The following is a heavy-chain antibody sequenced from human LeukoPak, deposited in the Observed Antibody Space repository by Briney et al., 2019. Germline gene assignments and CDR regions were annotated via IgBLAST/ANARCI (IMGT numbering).Heavy chain of an antibody. CDR1: GFTFSSYS. Sequence: GGSLRLSCAASGFTFSSYSMNWVRQAPGKGLEWVSSISSSSSYIYYADSVKGRFTISRDNAKNSLYLQMNSLRAEDTALYYCARDFGSSWTGFDYWGQGTLVTVSS. V-gene: IGHV3-21*04. J-gene: IGHJ4*02. D-gene: IGHD6-13*01. CDR2: ISSSSSYI. CDR3: ARDFGSSWTGFDY.